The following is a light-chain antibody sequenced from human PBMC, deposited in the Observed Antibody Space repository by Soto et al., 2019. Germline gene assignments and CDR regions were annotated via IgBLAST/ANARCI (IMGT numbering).Light chain of an antibody. CDR1: SSDVGGYDY. V-gene: IGLV2-14*01. CDR3: SSLTSTTTLVV. J-gene: IGLJ2*01. Sequence: QSALTQPASVSGSPGQSITISCTGTSSDVGGYDYVSWYQQHPGKAPKLMIYDVRHRPSGISNRFSGSKSGNTASLTISGLQTEDEADYYCSSLTSTTTLVVFGGGTKVTVL. CDR2: DVR.